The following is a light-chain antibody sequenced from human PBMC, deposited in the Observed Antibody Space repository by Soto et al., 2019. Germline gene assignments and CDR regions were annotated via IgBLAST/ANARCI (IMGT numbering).Light chain of an antibody. CDR1: SSDIGSYKY. CDR3: SSFTSSSTPYV. J-gene: IGLJ1*01. CDR2: DVS. V-gene: IGLV2-14*03. Sequence: QSALTQPASVSGSPGQSITISCTGSSSDIGSYKYVSWYQQHPGKVPKLLIYDVSDRPSGVSDRFSGSKSGNTASLSISGLQAEDEADYYCSSFTSSSTPYVFATGTKLTVL.